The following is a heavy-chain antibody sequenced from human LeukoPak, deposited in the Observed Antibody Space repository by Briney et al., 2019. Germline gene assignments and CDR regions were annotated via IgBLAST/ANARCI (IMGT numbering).Heavy chain of an antibody. D-gene: IGHD1-26*01. CDR1: GYTFTGYD. Sequence: ASVRVSCKASGYTFTGYDINWVRQAAGQGLEWMGWMNPNTGDTGYAQKFQGRVTMTRNSSIDTAYMELSGLRSEDTAVYYCTRGSLSGSSRDYWGQGTLLTVSS. J-gene: IGHJ4*02. CDR3: TRGSLSGSSRDY. V-gene: IGHV1-8*01. CDR2: MNPNTGDT.